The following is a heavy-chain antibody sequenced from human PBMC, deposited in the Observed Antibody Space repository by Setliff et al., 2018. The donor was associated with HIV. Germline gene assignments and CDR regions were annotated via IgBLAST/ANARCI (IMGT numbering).Heavy chain of an antibody. CDR3: ASPNVGCSGGTCYSGSAFDY. CDR2: IIPPVGAA. V-gene: IGHV1-69*13. J-gene: IGHJ4*02. CDR1: GDTFRNYA. Sequence: SVKVSCKVSGDTFRNYALNWVRQAPGQGLEWMGGIIPPVGAAVYAQNFQGRVTITADESTSRAYMELRTLRSEDTAIYYCASPNVGCSGGTCYSGSAFDYWGQGSPVTVSS. D-gene: IGHD2-15*01.